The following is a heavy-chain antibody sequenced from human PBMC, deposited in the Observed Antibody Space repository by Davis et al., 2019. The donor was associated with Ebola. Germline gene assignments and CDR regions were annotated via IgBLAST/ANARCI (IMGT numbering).Heavy chain of an antibody. Sequence: SLKISCAASGFTFDDYAMHWVRQAPGKGLEWVSGISWNSGSIGYADSVKGRFTISRDNAKNSLYLQMNSLRAEDTALYYCAKATREFDYWGQGTLVTVSS. CDR1: GFTFDDYA. CDR2: ISWNSGSI. J-gene: IGHJ4*02. V-gene: IGHV3-9*01. CDR3: AKATREFDY. D-gene: IGHD1-26*01.